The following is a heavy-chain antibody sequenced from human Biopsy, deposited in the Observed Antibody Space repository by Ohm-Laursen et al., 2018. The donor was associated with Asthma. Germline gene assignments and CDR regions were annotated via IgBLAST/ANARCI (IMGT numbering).Heavy chain of an antibody. CDR3: ARTYYDFLTGQVKDVFGV. CDR2: VNTGNGDT. J-gene: IGHJ3*01. CDR1: GYNFISFA. Sequence: ASVKVSCKVSGYNFISFAIHWVRQAPGQRLEWMGWVNTGNGDTKYSQKFQGRVAVTRDTSASTAYMELRSLRSEDTATYYCARTYYDFLTGQVKDVFGVWGQGTMVTVSS. D-gene: IGHD3-9*01. V-gene: IGHV1-3*04.